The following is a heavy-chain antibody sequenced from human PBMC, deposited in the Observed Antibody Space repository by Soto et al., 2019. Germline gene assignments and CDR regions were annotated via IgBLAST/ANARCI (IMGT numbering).Heavy chain of an antibody. CDR2: VYYGGST. Sequence: SETLSLSSTVSGGSISSSSYYWGWIRQPPGKGLEWIGNVYYGGSTYYNPSLKSRVTISVETSKSQFSLKLSSVTAADTAVYYCAGGDYYHSSGYYFYYYTMDVWGQGTTVT. CDR3: AGGDYYHSSGYYFYYYTMDV. J-gene: IGHJ6*02. V-gene: IGHV4-39*01. CDR1: GGSISSSSYY. D-gene: IGHD3-22*01.